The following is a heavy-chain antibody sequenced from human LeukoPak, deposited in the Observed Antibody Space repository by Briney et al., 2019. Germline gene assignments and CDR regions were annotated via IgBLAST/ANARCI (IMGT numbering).Heavy chain of an antibody. V-gene: IGHV1-46*01. CDR2: INPSGGST. Sequence: ASVKVSCKASGYTFTSYYMHWVRQAPGQGLEWMGIINPSGGSTSYAQKFQGRVAITADKSTSTAYMELSSLRSEDTAVYYCAREGGSYSYFDYWGQGTLVTVSS. D-gene: IGHD1-26*01. CDR3: AREGGSYSYFDY. J-gene: IGHJ4*02. CDR1: GYTFTSYY.